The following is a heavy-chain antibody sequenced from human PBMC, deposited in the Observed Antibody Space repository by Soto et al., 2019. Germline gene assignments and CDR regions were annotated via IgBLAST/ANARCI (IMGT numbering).Heavy chain of an antibody. CDR1: GFTFSSYC. V-gene: IGHV3-21*05. CDR3: ARGGGTTVVTDSGY. J-gene: IGHJ4*02. CDR2: ISSSSYYI. D-gene: IGHD4-17*01. Sequence: PGGSLRLSCAASGFTFSSYCMNWVRQAPGKGLEWVSYISSSSYYIYYADSVKGRFTISRDNAKNSLYLQMNSLRAEDTAVYYCARGGGTTVVTDSGYWGQGTLVTVSS.